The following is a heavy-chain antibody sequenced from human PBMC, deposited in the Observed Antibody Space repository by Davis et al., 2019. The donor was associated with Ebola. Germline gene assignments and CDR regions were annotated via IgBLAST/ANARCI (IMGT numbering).Heavy chain of an antibody. V-gene: IGHV3-23*01. Sequence: GESLKISCAASGFTFDDYAMHWVRQAPGKGLEWVSAIIASGLRSYYADSVQGRFAISRDNSKNTLYLQMNSLRAEDTAAYYCAREDSSSRTGNWFDPWGQGTLVTVSS. CDR3: AREDSSSRTGNWFDP. D-gene: IGHD6-13*01. J-gene: IGHJ5*02. CDR1: GFTFDDYA. CDR2: IIASGLRS.